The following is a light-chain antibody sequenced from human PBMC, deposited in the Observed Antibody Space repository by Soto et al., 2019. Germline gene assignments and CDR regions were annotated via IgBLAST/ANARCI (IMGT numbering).Light chain of an antibody. CDR1: SSDVGAYIY. Sequence: QAALTQPASVSGSPGQSITISCGCTSSDVGAYIYVSWYQQFPGKAPKLILYEVNNRPSGVSNRFSGSKSDTTASLTISGLQPEDEADYYCSAYSDIDTKVFGTGTKVTVL. CDR3: SAYSDIDTKV. V-gene: IGLV2-14*03. CDR2: EVN. J-gene: IGLJ1*01.